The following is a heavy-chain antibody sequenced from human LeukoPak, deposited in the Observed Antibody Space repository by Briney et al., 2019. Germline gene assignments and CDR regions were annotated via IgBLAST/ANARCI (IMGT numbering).Heavy chain of an antibody. D-gene: IGHD6-19*01. V-gene: IGHV1-18*01. Sequence: HGASVKVSCKASGYTFTNYGITWVRQAPGQGLEWMGWISAHDGTRNYALKHEDRVTMTTDTSTSTAYMELRGLRSDDTAVYYCARRSTLYSSGRFYFDYWGQGTLVTVSS. CDR2: ISAHDGTR. CDR3: ARRSTLYSSGRFYFDY. CDR1: GYTFTNYG. J-gene: IGHJ4*02.